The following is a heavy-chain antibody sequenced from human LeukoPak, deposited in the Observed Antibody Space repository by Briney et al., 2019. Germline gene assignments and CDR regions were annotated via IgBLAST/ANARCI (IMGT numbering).Heavy chain of an antibody. CDR2: IYYSGST. V-gene: IGHV4-30-4*01. CDR3: ARGLYDSSGYAP. CDR1: GGSISSGDYY. J-gene: IGHJ5*02. Sequence: SQTLSLTCTVSGGSISSGDYYWSWIRQPPGKGLEWIGYIYYSGSTYYNPSLKSRVTISVDTSKDQFSLKLSSVTAADTAVYYCARGLYDSSGYAPWGQGTLVTVSS. D-gene: IGHD3-22*01.